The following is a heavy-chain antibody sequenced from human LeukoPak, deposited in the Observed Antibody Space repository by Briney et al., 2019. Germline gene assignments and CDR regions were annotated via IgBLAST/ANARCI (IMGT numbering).Heavy chain of an antibody. Sequence: ASVKVSCKASGYTFTGYYMHWVRQAPGQGLEWMGWINPNNGGTNYAQKFQGRVTMTRDTSISTAYMELSRLRSDDTAVYYCARSVCSGGSCYPSDAFDIWGQGTMVTVSS. CDR3: ARSVCSGGSCYPSDAFDI. D-gene: IGHD2-15*01. J-gene: IGHJ3*02. CDR2: INPNNGGT. V-gene: IGHV1-2*02. CDR1: GYTFTGYY.